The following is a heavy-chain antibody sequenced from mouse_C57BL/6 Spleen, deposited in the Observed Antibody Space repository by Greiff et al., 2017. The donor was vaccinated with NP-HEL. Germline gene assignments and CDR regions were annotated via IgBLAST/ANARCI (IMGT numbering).Heavy chain of an antibody. D-gene: IGHD2-2*01. CDR3: ARGVTTDYYAMDY. V-gene: IGHV1-85*01. J-gene: IGHJ4*01. Sequence: VKLMESGPELVKPGASVKLSCKASGYTFTSYDINWVKQRPGQGLEWIGWIYPRAGSTKYNEKFKGKATLTVDTSSSTAYMELHSLTSEDSAVYFCARGVTTDYYAMDYWGQGTSVTVSS. CDR2: IYPRAGST. CDR1: GYTFTSYD.